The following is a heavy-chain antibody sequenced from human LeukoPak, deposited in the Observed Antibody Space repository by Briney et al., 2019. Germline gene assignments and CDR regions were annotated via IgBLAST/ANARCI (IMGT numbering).Heavy chain of an antibody. V-gene: IGHV4-38-2*01. CDR1: GYSISSGYY. Sequence: SETLSLTCAVSGYSISSGYYWGWIRQPPGKGLEWIGSIYHSGSTYYNPSLKSRVTISVDASKNQFSLNLSSVTAADTAVYYCARGGIVAAGTSRFDTWGQGTLVTVSS. J-gene: IGHJ5*02. CDR3: ARGGIVAAGTSRFDT. D-gene: IGHD6-13*01. CDR2: IYHSGST.